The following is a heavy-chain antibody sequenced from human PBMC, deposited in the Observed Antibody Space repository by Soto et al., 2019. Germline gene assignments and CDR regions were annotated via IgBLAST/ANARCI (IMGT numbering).Heavy chain of an antibody. CDR2: VHPDSGGT. D-gene: IGHD3-22*01. CDR3: ARGAQGFFPVSGIYFYFDH. J-gene: IGHJ4*02. CDR1: GYIFTDHL. V-gene: IGHV1-2*02. Sequence: RASVKVSCKTSGYIFTDHLIHWVRQSPGQGLQWVGWVHPDSGGTNVAQACQDRVTMTADTSITTAYMDLARLRPDDTAIFYCARGAQGFFPVSGIYFYFDHWGQGTPVTVSS.